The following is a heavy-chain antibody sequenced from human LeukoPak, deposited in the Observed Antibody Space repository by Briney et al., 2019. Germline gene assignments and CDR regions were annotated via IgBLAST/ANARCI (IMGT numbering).Heavy chain of an antibody. Sequence: PSETLSLTCAVYGGSFSGNYWSWIRQSPGKGLVWIGEINHSGSTNYNPSLKSRVTISVDTSKKQFSLKLRSVTAADTAVYYCARASWGGHWFDPWGHGTLVTVSS. CDR3: ARASWGGHWFDP. D-gene: IGHD3-16*01. CDR1: GGSFSGNY. V-gene: IGHV4-34*01. J-gene: IGHJ5*02. CDR2: INHSGST.